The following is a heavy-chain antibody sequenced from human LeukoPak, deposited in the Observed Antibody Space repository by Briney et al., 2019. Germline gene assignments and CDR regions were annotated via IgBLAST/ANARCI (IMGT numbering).Heavy chain of an antibody. J-gene: IGHJ4*02. CDR3: ARTRGDYGGSFDY. D-gene: IGHD4-23*01. V-gene: IGHV1-2*06. CDR2: INPNSGGT. Sequence: GASVKVSCKASGYTFTGYYMHWVRQAPGQGLEWMGRINPNSGGTNYAQKFQGRVTMTRDTSISTAYMELSRLRSDDTAVYYCARTRGDYGGSFDYWGQGTLVTVSS. CDR1: GYTFTGYY.